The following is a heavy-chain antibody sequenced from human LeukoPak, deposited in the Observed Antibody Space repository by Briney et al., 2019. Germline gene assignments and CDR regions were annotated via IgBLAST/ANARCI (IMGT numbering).Heavy chain of an antibody. CDR3: ARAYYYGSGTRANWFDP. V-gene: IGHV5-51*01. CDR1: GYSFTSYW. CDR2: IYPGDSDT. Sequence: GESLKISCKGTGYSFTSYWIGWVRQMPGKGLEWMGIIYPGDSDTRYSPSFQGQVTISADKSISTAYLQWSSLKASDTAMYYCARAYYYGSGTRANWFDPWGQGTLVTVSS. D-gene: IGHD3-10*01. J-gene: IGHJ5*02.